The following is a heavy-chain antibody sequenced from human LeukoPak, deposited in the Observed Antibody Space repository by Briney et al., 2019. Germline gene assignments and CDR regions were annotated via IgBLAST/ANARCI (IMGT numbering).Heavy chain of an antibody. CDR3: ASLYSSSSNWFDP. CDR2: IIPIFGTA. V-gene: IGHV1-69*05. D-gene: IGHD6-6*01. Sequence: SVKVSCKASGGTFSSYAISWARQAPGQGLEWMGGIIPIFGTANYAQKFQGRVTITTDESTSTAYMELSSLRSEDTAVYYCASLYSSSSNWFDPWGQGTLVTVSS. CDR1: GGTFSSYA. J-gene: IGHJ5*02.